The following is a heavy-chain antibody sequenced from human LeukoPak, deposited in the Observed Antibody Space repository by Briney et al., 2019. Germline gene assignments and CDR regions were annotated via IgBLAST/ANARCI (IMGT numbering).Heavy chain of an antibody. J-gene: IGHJ4*02. CDR3: AKDAMVRGIYGDYFDY. CDR1: GFTFSSYA. V-gene: IGHV3-23*01. CDR2: ISGSGGSI. Sequence: GGSLRLSCAASGFTFSSYAMSWVRQAPGKGLEWVSAISGSGGSIYYADSVKGRFTISRDNSKNTLYLQMNGLRAEDTAVYYCAKDAMVRGIYGDYFDYWGQGTLVTVSS. D-gene: IGHD3-10*01.